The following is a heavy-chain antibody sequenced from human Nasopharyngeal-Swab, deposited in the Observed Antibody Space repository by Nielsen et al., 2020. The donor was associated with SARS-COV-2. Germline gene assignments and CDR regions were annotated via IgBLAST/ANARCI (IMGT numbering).Heavy chain of an antibody. V-gene: IGHV3-74*01. J-gene: IGHJ4*02. CDR1: GFTFSSYW. CDR2: INRDGSST. D-gene: IGHD3-22*01. CDR3: ARVKYDSSGYYYSGSDY. Sequence: GESLKISCAASGFTFSSYWMHWVRQAPGKGLVWVSRINRDGSSTSYADSVKGRFTSSRDNAKNTLYLQINSLRAEDTAVYYCARVKYDSSGYYYSGSDYWGQGTLVTVSS.